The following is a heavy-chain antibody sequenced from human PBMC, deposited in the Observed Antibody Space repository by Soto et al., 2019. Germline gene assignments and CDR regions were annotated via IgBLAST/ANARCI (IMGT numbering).Heavy chain of an antibody. D-gene: IGHD3-10*01. V-gene: IGHV3-23*01. J-gene: IGHJ2*01. CDR2: ISGSGGST. Sequence: EVQLLESGGGMVQPGGSLRLSCAASGFTFSSYAMRWVRQAPGKGLEWVSAISGSGGSTYYADSVKGRFTISRDNSKNTLYLHMNSLRAEDTAVYYCAKDHGDYWYFDLWGRGTLVTVSS. CDR1: GFTFSSYA. CDR3: AKDHGDYWYFDL.